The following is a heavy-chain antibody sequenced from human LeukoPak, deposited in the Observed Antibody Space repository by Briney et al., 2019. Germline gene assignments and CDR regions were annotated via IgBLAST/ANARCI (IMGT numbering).Heavy chain of an antibody. CDR3: AKHLRFLEWFFDY. D-gene: IGHD3-3*01. J-gene: IGHJ4*02. CDR1: GFSFSSYA. CDR2: ISREGGDT. V-gene: IGHV3-23*01. Sequence: GGSLRLSCAASGFSFSSYAMSWVRQAPGKGPEWLSTISREGGDTFYAASVKSRFTISRDNSKNTLYLQMNSLRGEDTAIYYCAKHLRFLEWFFDYWGQGSLVTVSS.